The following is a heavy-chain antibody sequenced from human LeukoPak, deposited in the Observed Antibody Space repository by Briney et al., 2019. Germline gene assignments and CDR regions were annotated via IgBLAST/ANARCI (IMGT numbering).Heavy chain of an antibody. CDR1: GGSISSYY. V-gene: IGHV4-59*08. D-gene: IGHD2-2*01. CDR2: IYYSGST. Sequence: PSETLSLTCTVSGGSISSYYWSWIRQPPGKGLEWIGYIYYSGSTNYNPSLKSRVTISVDTSKNQFSLKLSSVTAADTAVYYCARHRYAPAWFDPWGQGTLVTVSS. J-gene: IGHJ5*02. CDR3: ARHRYAPAWFDP.